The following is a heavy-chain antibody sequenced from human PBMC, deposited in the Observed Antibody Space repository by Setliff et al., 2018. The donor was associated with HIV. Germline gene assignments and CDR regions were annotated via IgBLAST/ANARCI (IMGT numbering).Heavy chain of an antibody. J-gene: IGHJ6*03. Sequence: SETLSLTCAVYGGSFSGSYWSWIRQPPGKGLEWIGELNYDGVTNHNPSLKSRVTISVEASKIQFSLSLISMTAADSAVYYCARLGDNSDWRSNYFFYYMDVWGKGTTVTVSS. CDR1: GGSFSGSY. CDR3: ARLGDNSDWRSNYFFYYMDV. D-gene: IGHD3-22*01. CDR2: LNYDGVT. V-gene: IGHV4-34*01.